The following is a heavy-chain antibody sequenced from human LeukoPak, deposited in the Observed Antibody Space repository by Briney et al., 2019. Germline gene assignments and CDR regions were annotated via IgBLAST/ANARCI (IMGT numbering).Heavy chain of an antibody. V-gene: IGHV3-11*01. J-gene: IGHJ4*02. CDR1: GFTFSDYY. Sequence: GGSLRLSCAASGFTFSDYYMSWIRQAPGKGLEWVSYISSSGSTIYYADSVKGRFTISRDNAKNSLYLQMNSLRAEDTAVYYCAGDQYSGSYYRSDYWGQGTLVTVSS. CDR3: AGDQYSGSYYRSDY. CDR2: ISSSGSTI. D-gene: IGHD1-26*01.